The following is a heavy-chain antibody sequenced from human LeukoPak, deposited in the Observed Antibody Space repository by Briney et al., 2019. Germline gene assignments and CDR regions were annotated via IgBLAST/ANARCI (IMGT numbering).Heavy chain of an antibody. D-gene: IGHD5-24*01. J-gene: IGHJ6*02. CDR2: INAGNGNT. CDR3: ARDLRDGYTRNYYNYYGMDV. Sequence: ASVKVSCKASGYTLTSYAMHWVRQAPGQRLEWMGWINAGNGNTKYSQKFQGRVTITRDTSASTAYMELSSLRSEDTAVYYCARDLRDGYTRNYYNYYGMDVWGQGTTVTVSS. V-gene: IGHV1-3*01. CDR1: GYTLTSYA.